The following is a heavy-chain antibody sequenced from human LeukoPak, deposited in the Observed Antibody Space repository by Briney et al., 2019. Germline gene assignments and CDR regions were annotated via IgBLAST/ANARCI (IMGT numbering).Heavy chain of an antibody. D-gene: IGHD6-6*01. Sequence: SETLSLTCTVSGGSISSSSYYWGWIRQPPGKGLEWIGSIYYSGSTYYNPSLKSRVTISVDTSKIQFSLKLSSVTAADTAVYYCARPTSSSAAFDIWGQGTMVTVSS. CDR1: GGSISSSSYY. J-gene: IGHJ3*02. CDR3: ARPTSSSAAFDI. CDR2: IYYSGST. V-gene: IGHV4-39*01.